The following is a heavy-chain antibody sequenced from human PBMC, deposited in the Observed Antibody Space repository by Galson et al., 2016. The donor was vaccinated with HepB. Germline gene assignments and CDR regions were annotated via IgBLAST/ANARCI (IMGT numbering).Heavy chain of an antibody. V-gene: IGHV3-30*18. D-gene: IGHD2/OR15-2a*01. CDR1: GFTFSGYG. CDR3: AKRHEYCPPVGCSVDY. CDR2: DSMDGRRK. J-gene: IGHJ4*02. Sequence: SLRLSRAASGFTFSGYGMHWVRQAPGKGLEWVAADSMDGRRKWYAESVEGRFTISRDNFNNMLYLQMSSLIPDDTAVYFCAKRHEYCPPVGCSVDYWGQGTLVSVSS.